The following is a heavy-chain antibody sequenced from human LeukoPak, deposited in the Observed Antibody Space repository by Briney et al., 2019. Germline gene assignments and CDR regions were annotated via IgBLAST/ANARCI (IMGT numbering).Heavy chain of an antibody. CDR1: GFTFSSYA. CDR3: ARDGTAPGLYFDL. Sequence: GGSLRLSCAASGFTFSSYAMGWVRQAPGKGLERVSSISGSGGTTYYADSVKGRFTISRDNAKNSLYLQMSGLRAEDTAVYYCARDGTAPGLYFDLWGQGTLVTVSS. V-gene: IGHV3-23*01. J-gene: IGHJ4*01. CDR2: ISGSGGTT. D-gene: IGHD1/OR15-1a*01.